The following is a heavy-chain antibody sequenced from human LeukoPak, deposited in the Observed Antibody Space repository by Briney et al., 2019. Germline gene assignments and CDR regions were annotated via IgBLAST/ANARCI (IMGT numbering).Heavy chain of an antibody. D-gene: IGHD2-2*01. V-gene: IGHV1-18*01. J-gene: IGHJ4*02. CDR1: GYSFTSYG. CDR3: ARDRYFGCSSTSCFSV. CDR2: ISGYNGNT. Sequence: GASVKVSCKASGYSFTSYGISWVRQAPGQGLEWMGWISGYNGNTNYAQKLQGRVTITRNTSISTAYMELSSLRSEDTAVYYCARDRYFGCSSTSCFSVWGQGTLVTVSS.